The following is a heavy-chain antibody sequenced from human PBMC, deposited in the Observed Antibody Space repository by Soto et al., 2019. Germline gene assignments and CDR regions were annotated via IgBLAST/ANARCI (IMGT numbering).Heavy chain of an antibody. CDR1: GYTFTNYN. CDR2: MNPNSGNT. J-gene: IGHJ4*02. D-gene: IGHD6-6*01. Sequence: QVQLVQSGAEVKKPGASVKVSCKTSGYTFTNYNINWVRQATGQGLEWMGWMNPNSGNTGYAQKFQGRVTMTRNTSITTAYMELSSRRSGDTAVYYCARAEPYSTSSPVDYWGQGTLVTVSS. CDR3: ARAEPYSTSSPVDY. V-gene: IGHV1-8*01.